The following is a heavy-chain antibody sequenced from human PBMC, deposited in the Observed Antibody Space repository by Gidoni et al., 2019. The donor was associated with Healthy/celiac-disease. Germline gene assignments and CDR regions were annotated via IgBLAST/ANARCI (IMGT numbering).Heavy chain of an antibody. CDR3: ARVHDYGGNSLDY. V-gene: IGHV1-18*01. CDR2: IRAYNGNP. J-gene: IGHJ4*02. CDR1: GYTFTSYG. Sequence: QVQLVQSGAEVKKPGASVKVSCKASGYTFTSYGISWVRQAPGQGLEWMGCIRAYNGNPNYAQKLQGRVTMTTDTSTSTASMELRSLRSDDTAVYYYARVHDYGGNSLDYWGQGTLVTVSS. D-gene: IGHD4-17*01.